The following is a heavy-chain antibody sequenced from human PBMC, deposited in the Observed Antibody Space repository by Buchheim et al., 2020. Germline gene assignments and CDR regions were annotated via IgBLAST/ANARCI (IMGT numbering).Heavy chain of an antibody. V-gene: IGHV4-61*02. Sequence: QVQLQESGPGLVKPSQTLSLTCTVSGGSISSGSYYWSWIRQPAGKGLEWIGRIYTSGSTNYNPSLKSRVTISVDTSKNQFSLKLSSVTAADTAVYYCARGGGKYYDFWSGYYNFDYWGQGTL. CDR1: GGSISSGSYY. J-gene: IGHJ4*02. D-gene: IGHD3-3*01. CDR3: ARGGGKYYDFWSGYYNFDY. CDR2: IYTSGST.